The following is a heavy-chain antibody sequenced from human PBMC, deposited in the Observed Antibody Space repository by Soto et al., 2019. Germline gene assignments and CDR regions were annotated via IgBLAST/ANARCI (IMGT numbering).Heavy chain of an antibody. D-gene: IGHD6-19*01. V-gene: IGHV1-18*04. CDR1: GYTFTSYA. CDR2: ISTYNGNT. J-gene: IGHJ5*02. Sequence: QVQLVQSGTEVKKPGASVKVSCKASGYTFTSYALSWVRHAPGQGLEWMGWISTYNGNTNYAQNLQGRVTMTTAISTNTAYSELRSLRSDDTAVYYCARVVGGIPVAGSWNWFDPWGQGTLVTVSS. CDR3: ARVVGGIPVAGSWNWFDP.